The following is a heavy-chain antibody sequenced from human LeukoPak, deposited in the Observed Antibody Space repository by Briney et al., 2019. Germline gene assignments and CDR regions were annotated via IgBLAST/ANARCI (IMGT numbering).Heavy chain of an antibody. CDR2: IYYSGST. V-gene: IGHV4-59*08. D-gene: IGHD3-16*02. J-gene: IGHJ4*02. Sequence: SETLSLTCAVYGGSFSGYYWSWIRQPPGKGLEWIGYIYYSGSTNYNPSLKSRVTISVDTSKNQFSLKLSSVTAADTAVYYCARHERDYVWGSYRGYFDYWGQGTLVTVSS. CDR1: GGSFSGYY. CDR3: ARHERDYVWGSYRGYFDY.